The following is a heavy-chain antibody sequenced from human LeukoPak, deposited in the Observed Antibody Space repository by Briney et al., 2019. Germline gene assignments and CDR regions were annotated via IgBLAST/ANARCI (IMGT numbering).Heavy chain of an antibody. Sequence: GGSLRLSCAASGFTFSNYWMHWVRQAPGKGLVWVSRINADGSTINYADSVEGRFTISRDNAKNTLYLQMNSLTAEDTALYYCATAGNYRFDYWGQGILVTVSS. CDR3: ATAGNYRFDY. D-gene: IGHD5-24*01. J-gene: IGHJ4*02. CDR1: GFTFSNYW. CDR2: INADGSTI. V-gene: IGHV3-74*01.